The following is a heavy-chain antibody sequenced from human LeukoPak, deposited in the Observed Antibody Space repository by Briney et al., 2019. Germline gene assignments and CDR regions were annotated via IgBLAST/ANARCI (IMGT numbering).Heavy chain of an antibody. D-gene: IGHD3-22*01. J-gene: IGHJ4*02. V-gene: IGHV4-59*08. CDR2: IYYSGST. CDR1: GGSISSYY. CDR3: ARRQYYDSSGYWYYFDS. Sequence: SETLSLTCTVSGGSISSYYWNWIRQPPGKGLEWIGQIYYSGSTNYNPSLKSRVTISVDTSKNQFSLKLGSVTAADTAVYYCARRQYYDSSGYWYYFDSWGQGTLVTVSS.